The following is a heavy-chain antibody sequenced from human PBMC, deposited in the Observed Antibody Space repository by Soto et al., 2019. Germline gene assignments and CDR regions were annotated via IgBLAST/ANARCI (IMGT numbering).Heavy chain of an antibody. Sequence: SETLSLTCTVSGGSISSYYWSWIRRPPGKGLEWIGYIYYSGSTNYNPSLKSRVTISVDTSKNQFSLKLSSVTAADTAVYYCARVGYQPLGRWFDPWGQGTLVTVSS. CDR3: ARVGYQPLGRWFDP. V-gene: IGHV4-59*01. CDR1: GGSISSYY. CDR2: IYYSGST. D-gene: IGHD2-2*01. J-gene: IGHJ5*02.